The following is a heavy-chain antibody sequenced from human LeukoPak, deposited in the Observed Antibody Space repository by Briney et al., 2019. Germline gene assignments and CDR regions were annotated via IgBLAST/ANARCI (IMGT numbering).Heavy chain of an antibody. CDR1: GGSISSSSYY. CDR2: IYYSGST. CDR3: AREKYCSGGSCHGGMDV. Sequence: SETLSLTCTVSGGSISSSSYYWGWIRQPPGKGLEWIGSIYYSGSTYYNPSLKSRVTISVDTSKNQFSLKLSSVTAADTAVYYCAREKYCSGGSCHGGMDVWGQGTTVTVSS. V-gene: IGHV4-39*07. D-gene: IGHD2-15*01. J-gene: IGHJ6*02.